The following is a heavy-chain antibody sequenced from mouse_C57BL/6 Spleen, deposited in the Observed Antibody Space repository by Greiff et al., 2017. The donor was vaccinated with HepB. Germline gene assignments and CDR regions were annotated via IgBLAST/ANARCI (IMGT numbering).Heavy chain of an antibody. CDR1: GYAFTNYL. CDR3: ARGGVYYGNYDAMDY. Sequence: QVHVKQSGAELVRPGTSVKVSCKASGYAFTNYLIEWVKQRPGQGLEWIGVINPGSGGTNYNEKFKGKATLTADKSSSTAYMQLSSLTSEDSAVYFCARGGVYYGNYDAMDYWGQGTSVTVSS. V-gene: IGHV1-54*01. J-gene: IGHJ4*01. D-gene: IGHD2-1*01. CDR2: INPGSGGT.